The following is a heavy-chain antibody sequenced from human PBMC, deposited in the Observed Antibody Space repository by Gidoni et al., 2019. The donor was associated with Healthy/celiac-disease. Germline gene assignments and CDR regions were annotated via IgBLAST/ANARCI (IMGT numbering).Heavy chain of an antibody. D-gene: IGHD3-3*01. CDR2: ISYDGSNK. J-gene: IGHJ4*02. V-gene: IGHV3-30*01. CDR3: ARDPYYDFWSGYSHYFDY. CDR1: GYPFGRYA. Sequence: QVQLVESGAGVVKPGRSLSLACAASGYPFGRYAMHWVRQAPGKGLEWVAVISYDGSNKYYADSVKGRFTISRDNSKNTLYLQMNSLRAEDTAVYYCARDPYYDFWSGYSHYFDYWGQGTLVPVSS.